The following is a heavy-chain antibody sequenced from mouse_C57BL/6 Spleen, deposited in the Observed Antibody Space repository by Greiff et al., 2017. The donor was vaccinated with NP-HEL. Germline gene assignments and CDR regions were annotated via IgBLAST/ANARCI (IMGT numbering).Heavy chain of an antibody. J-gene: IGHJ4*01. Sequence: QVQLQQSGAELVRPGASVTLSCKASGYTFTDYEMHWVKQTPVHGLEWIGAIDPETGGTAYNQKFKGKAILTADKSSSTAYMELRSLTSEDSAVYYGTRAGSDDAMDYWGQGTTVTVSS. CDR3: TRAGSDDAMDY. V-gene: IGHV1-15*01. D-gene: IGHD1-1*01. CDR2: IDPETGGT. CDR1: GYTFTDYE.